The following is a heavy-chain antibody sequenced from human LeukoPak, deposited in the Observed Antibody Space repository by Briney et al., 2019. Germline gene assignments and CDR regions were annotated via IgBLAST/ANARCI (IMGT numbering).Heavy chain of an antibody. CDR1: GGSISSYY. V-gene: IGHV4-4*07. Sequence: SETLSLTCTVSGGSISSYYWSWIRQPAGKGLEWIGRIYTSGSTNYNPSLKSRVTISVDTSKNQFSLKLSSVTAADTAVYYCARDSRAYSGYDTREGCYYGMDVWGQGTTVIVSS. CDR3: ARDSRAYSGYDTREGCYYGMDV. J-gene: IGHJ6*02. D-gene: IGHD5-12*01. CDR2: IYTSGST.